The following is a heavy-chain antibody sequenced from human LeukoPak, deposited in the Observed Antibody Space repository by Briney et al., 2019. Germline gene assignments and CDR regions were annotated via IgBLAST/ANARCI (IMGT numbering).Heavy chain of an antibody. CDR2: IFYSGST. D-gene: IGHD2-2*02. J-gene: IGHJ5*02. CDR1: GGSISGGDYY. CDR3: ARQIPAAISDWFDP. V-gene: IGHV4-30-4*01. Sequence: PSQTLSLTCTVSGGSISGGDYYWSWIRQPPGKGLEWIGYIFYSGSTYYNPSLESRLTISEDTSKNQFSLKLSSVTAADTAVYYCARQIPAAISDWFDPWGQGTLVTVSS.